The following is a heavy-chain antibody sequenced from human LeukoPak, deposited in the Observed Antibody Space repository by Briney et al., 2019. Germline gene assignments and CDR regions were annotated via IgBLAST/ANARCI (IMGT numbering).Heavy chain of an antibody. J-gene: IGHJ6*02. CDR2: IYYSGST. Sequence: PSETLSLTCTVSGGSISSSSYYWGWIRQPPGKGLEWIGSIYYSGSTYYNPSLKSRVTISVDTSKNQFSLKLSSVTAADTAVYYCARWELRGNGMDVWGQGTTVIVSS. V-gene: IGHV4-39*07. CDR3: ARWELRGNGMDV. D-gene: IGHD1-26*01. CDR1: GGSISSSSYY.